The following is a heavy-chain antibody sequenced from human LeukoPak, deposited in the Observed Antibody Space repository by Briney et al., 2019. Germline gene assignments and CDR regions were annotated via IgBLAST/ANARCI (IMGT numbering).Heavy chain of an antibody. V-gene: IGHV1-18*01. CDR2: ISAYNGNT. D-gene: IGHD4-23*01. CDR3: ARAWDYGGNSDLYY. Sequence: ASVKVSCKASGYTFTSYGISWVRQAPGQGLEWMGWISAYNGNTNYAQKLQGRVTMTTDTSTSTAYMELRSLRSDDTAVYYCARAWDYGGNSDLYYWGQGTLVTVSS. CDR1: GYTFTSYG. J-gene: IGHJ4*02.